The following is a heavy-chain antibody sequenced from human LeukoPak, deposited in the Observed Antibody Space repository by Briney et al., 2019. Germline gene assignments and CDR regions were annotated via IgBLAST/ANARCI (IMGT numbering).Heavy chain of an antibody. D-gene: IGHD2-15*01. V-gene: IGHV1-46*01. CDR3: ARARYCSGGSCYRYYFDY. CDR2: INPSGGST. CDR1: GYTFTSYY. J-gene: IGHJ4*02. Sequence: GASVKVSCKASGYTFTSYYMHWVRQAPRQGLEWMGIINPSGGSTSYAQKFQGRVTMTRDTSTSTVYMELSSLRSEDTAVYYCARARYCSGGSCYRYYFDYWGQGTLVTVSS.